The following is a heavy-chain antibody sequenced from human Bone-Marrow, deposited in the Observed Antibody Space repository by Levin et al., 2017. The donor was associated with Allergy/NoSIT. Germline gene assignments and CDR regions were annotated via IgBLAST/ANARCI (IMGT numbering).Heavy chain of an antibody. D-gene: IGHD1-26*01. Sequence: LRLSCVVSGGSITNEAYSWTWIRQPPGRGLEWIGYLYLSGTNSYNPSLKSRVAISGDRSKNQFSLKLTSVTAADSAVYYCARDWRSSFDIWGQGTMVTVSS. CDR3: ARDWRSSFDI. CDR1: GGSITNEAYS. V-gene: IGHV4-30-2*01. J-gene: IGHJ3*02. CDR2: LYLSGTN.